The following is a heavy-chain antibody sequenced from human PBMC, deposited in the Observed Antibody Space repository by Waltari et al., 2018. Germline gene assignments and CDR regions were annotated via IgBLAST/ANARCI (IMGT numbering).Heavy chain of an antibody. CDR1: GFTFTNYA. CDR3: GKDQENDPSCEVT. V-gene: IGHV3-23*01. J-gene: IGHJ5*02. Sequence: EVQLLESGGDLVQPGGSLRLSCAASGFTFTNYAMIWVRQVPGKGLEWVSSISASGGGSYSADSVKGRFTISRDNSRGPLSLQMNSLTAEDTAVYYCGKDQENDPSCEVTWGQGTLVTVSS. CDR2: ISASGGGS.